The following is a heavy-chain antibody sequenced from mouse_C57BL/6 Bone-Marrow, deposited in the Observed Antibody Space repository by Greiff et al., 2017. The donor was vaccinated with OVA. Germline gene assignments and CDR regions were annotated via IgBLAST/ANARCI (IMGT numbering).Heavy chain of an antibody. J-gene: IGHJ4*01. Sequence: QVQLQQSGAELVRPGTSVKVSCKASGYAFTNYLIEWVKQRPGQGLEWIGVINPGSGGTNDNEKFKGKATLTADNSSSTAYMQLSSLTSEDSAVYFCARKRSYYSKVDYAMDDWGQGTSVTVSS. CDR1: GYAFTNYL. V-gene: IGHV1-54*01. D-gene: IGHD2-5*01. CDR3: ARKRSYYSKVDYAMDD. CDR2: INPGSGGT.